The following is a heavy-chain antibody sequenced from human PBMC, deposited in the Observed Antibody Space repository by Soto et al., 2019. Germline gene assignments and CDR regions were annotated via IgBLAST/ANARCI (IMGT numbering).Heavy chain of an antibody. CDR1: GFTFSSYG. V-gene: IGHV3-30*18. CDR2: ISSDGRKK. CDR3: AKNLYDILTGPDAFDI. J-gene: IGHJ3*02. Sequence: HPGGSLRLSCVVSGFTFSSYGMHWVRQAPGKGLEWVAVISSDGRKKYYADSVKGRFTISRDNSKNTLYLQMNNLRAEDTAVYYCAKNLYDILTGPDAFDIWGQGTMVTVSS. D-gene: IGHD3-9*01.